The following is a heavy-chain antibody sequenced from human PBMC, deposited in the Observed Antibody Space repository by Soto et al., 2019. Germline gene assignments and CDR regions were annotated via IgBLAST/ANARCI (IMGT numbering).Heavy chain of an antibody. J-gene: IGHJ6*02. CDR1: GFTFSSYA. CDR2: ISGSGGST. CDR3: AKGLIFGVSVKLTPLYYYYYGMDV. Sequence: GGSLRLSCAASGFTFSSYAMSWVRQAPGKXLEWVSAISGSGGSTYYADSVKGRFTISRDNSKNTLYLQMNSLRAEDTAVYYCAKGLIFGVSVKLTPLYYYYYGMDVWGQGTTVTVSS. V-gene: IGHV3-23*01. D-gene: IGHD3-3*01.